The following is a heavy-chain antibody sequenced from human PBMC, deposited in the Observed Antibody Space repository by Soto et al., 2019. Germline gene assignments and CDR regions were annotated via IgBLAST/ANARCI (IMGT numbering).Heavy chain of an antibody. D-gene: IGHD3-10*01. CDR3: ARPSELWFGETPPDY. J-gene: IGHJ4*02. V-gene: IGHV3-30-3*01. CDR2: ISYDGSNK. Sequence: PGGSLRLSCAASGFTFSSYAMHWVRQAPGKGLEWVAVISYDGSNKYYADSVKGRFTISRDNSKNTLYLQMNSLRAEDTAVYYCARPSELWFGETPPDYWGQGTLVTVSS. CDR1: GFTFSSYA.